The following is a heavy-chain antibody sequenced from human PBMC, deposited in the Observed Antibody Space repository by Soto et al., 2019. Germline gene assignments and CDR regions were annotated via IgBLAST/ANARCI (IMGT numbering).Heavy chain of an antibody. J-gene: IGHJ4*02. Sequence: SETLSLTCSVSGGSVSDKTYYWSWIRQSPGKGLEWIGYIYYSGTTNYNHSLKSRVTISVDTSKNQFSLRLDSVTAADTALYYCARTTAVPNTLRSRYYFDYWGQGTLVTVSS. CDR2: IYYSGTT. D-gene: IGHD4-17*01. CDR1: GGSVSDKTYY. CDR3: ARTTAVPNTLRSRYYFDY. V-gene: IGHV4-61*01.